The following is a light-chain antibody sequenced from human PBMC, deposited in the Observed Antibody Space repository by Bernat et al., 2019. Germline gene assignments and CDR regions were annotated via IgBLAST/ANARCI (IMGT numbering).Light chain of an antibody. J-gene: IGLJ3*02. V-gene: IGLV3-21*03. CDR1: NLETKP. CDR3: QVWDPHSDHVV. CDR2: DTR. Sequence: SYVLIQPPSVSVVPGKTATFTCGGDNLETKPVHWYQQKPGQAPVVVVYDTRDRPSGIPDRFSGSHSGNTATLTISRVEAGDEADYFCQVWDPHSDHVVFGGGTKLTVL.